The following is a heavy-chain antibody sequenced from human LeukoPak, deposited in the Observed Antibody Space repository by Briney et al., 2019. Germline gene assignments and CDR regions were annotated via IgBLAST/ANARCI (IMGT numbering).Heavy chain of an antibody. V-gene: IGHV4-30-4*01. CDR2: IYYSGST. CDR1: GGSISSGDYY. CDR3: ARGGRFMVRGVINLYYYYGMDV. D-gene: IGHD3-10*01. J-gene: IGHJ6*02. Sequence: SSETLSLTCTVSGGSISSGDYYWSWIRQPPGKGLEWIGYIYYSGSTYYNPSLKSRVTISVDTSKNQFSLKLSSVTAADTAVYYCARGGRFMVRGVINLYYYYGMDVWGQGTTVTVSS.